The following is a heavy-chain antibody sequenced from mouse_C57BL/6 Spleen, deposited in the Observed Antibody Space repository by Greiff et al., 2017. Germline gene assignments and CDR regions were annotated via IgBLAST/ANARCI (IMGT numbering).Heavy chain of an antibody. CDR3: ARKDGYYDAMDY. D-gene: IGHD2-3*01. CDR2: IDPSDSYT. Sequence: VQLQQPGAELVMPGASVKLSCTASGYTFTSYWMPWVKQRPGQGLEWIGEIDPSDSYTNYNQKFKGKSTLTVDKTSSTAYMQLSSLTSEDSAVYYCARKDGYYDAMDYWGQGTSVTVYS. CDR1: GYTFTSYW. V-gene: IGHV1-69*01. J-gene: IGHJ4*01.